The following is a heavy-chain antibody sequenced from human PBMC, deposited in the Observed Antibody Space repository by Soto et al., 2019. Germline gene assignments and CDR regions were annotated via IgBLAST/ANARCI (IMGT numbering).Heavy chain of an antibody. D-gene: IGHD4-17*01. CDR2: ISAYNGNT. Sequence: QVQLVQSGAEVKKPGASVKVSCKASGYTFTSYGISWVRQAPGQGLEWMGWISAYNGNTNYAQKLQGRVTMTTDPSTSTAYMELRSLRSDDTAVYYCASDSSPYGDYVGFDYWGQGTLVTVSS. CDR1: GYTFTSYG. V-gene: IGHV1-18*01. CDR3: ASDSSPYGDYVGFDY. J-gene: IGHJ4*02.